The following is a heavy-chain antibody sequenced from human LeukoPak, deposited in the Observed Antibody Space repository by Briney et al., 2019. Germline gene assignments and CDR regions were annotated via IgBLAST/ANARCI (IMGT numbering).Heavy chain of an antibody. V-gene: IGHV3-49*04. CDR3: TRRYFDTPLN. CDR2: IRSKAYGGTT. D-gene: IGHD3-9*01. Sequence: GGSLRLSCTASGFTFGDYAMSWVRQAPGKGLEWVGFIRSKAYGGTTEYAASVKGRFTISRDDSKSIAYLQMNSLKTEDTAVYYCTRRYFDTPLNWGQGTLVTVFS. CDR1: GFTFGDYA. J-gene: IGHJ4*02.